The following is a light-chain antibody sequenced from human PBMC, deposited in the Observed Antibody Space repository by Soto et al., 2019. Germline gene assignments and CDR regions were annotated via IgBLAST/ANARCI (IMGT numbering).Light chain of an antibody. CDR1: QSVSSY. CDR3: QQRSNWPPTWT. Sequence: EIVLTQSPATLSSFPGDRVTLSCRASQSVSSYLAWYQQKPGQAPRLLMNDASNRATGIPARFSGSGSGTDFTLTISSLEPEDFAVYYCQQRSNWPPTWTFGQGTKVDIK. J-gene: IGKJ1*01. V-gene: IGKV3-11*01. CDR2: DAS.